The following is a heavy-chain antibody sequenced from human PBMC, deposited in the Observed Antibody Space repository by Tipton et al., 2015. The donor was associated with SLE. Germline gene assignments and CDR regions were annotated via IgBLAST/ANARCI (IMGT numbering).Heavy chain of an antibody. J-gene: IGHJ3*02. Sequence: TLSLTCAVYGGSFSGYYWSWIRQPPGKGLEWIGEISHSGRTGYNPSLKSRVTISVDTSKNQFSLRLTSVTAADTAVYYCARGQGDAFDIWGQGTMVTVSS. CDR2: ISHSGRT. V-gene: IGHV4-34*01. CDR3: ARGQGDAFDI. CDR1: GGSFSGYY.